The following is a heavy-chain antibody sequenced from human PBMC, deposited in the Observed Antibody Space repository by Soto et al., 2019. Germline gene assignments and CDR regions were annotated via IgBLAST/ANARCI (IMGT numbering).Heavy chain of an antibody. D-gene: IGHD3-22*01. CDR2: ISYDGSNK. Sequence: GGSLRLSCAASGFTFSSYAMHWFRQAPGKGLEWVAVISYDGSNKYYADSVKGRFTISRDNSKNTLYLQMNSLRAEDTAVYYCARALYYYDSSGYYYGEDYYYYYGMDVWGQGTTVTVSS. J-gene: IGHJ6*02. CDR1: GFTFSSYA. CDR3: ARALYYYDSSGYYYGEDYYYYYGMDV. V-gene: IGHV3-30-3*01.